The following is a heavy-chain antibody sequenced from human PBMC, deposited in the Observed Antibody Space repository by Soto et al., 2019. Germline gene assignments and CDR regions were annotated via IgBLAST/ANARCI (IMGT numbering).Heavy chain of an antibody. V-gene: IGHV3-23*01. J-gene: IGHJ4*02. CDR2: ISGSGGST. D-gene: IGHD3-10*01. Sequence: GGSLRLSCAASGFTFSSYAMSWVRQAPGKGLEWVSAISGSGGSTYYADSVKGRFTISRDNSKNTLYLQMNSLRAEDTAVYYCAKDFGDSMVRGVMRFDYWGQGTLVTVSS. CDR3: AKDFGDSMVRGVMRFDY. CDR1: GFTFSSYA.